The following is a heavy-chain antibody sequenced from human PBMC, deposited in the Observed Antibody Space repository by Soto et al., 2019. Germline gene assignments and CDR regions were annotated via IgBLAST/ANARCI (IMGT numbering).Heavy chain of an antibody. CDR1: GFSLSTSGVG. Sequence: SGPTLVNPTQTLTLTCTFSGFSLSTSGVGVGWIRQPPGKALEWLAVIYWDDDKGYSPSLKNRLTITKDTSKNQVVLTMTNMDPVDTATYYCAHTVGLVVVTSEDEYFQHWGQGTQVTVSS. V-gene: IGHV2-5*02. CDR2: IYWDDDK. J-gene: IGHJ1*01. CDR3: AHTVGLVVVTSEDEYFQH. D-gene: IGHD2-15*01.